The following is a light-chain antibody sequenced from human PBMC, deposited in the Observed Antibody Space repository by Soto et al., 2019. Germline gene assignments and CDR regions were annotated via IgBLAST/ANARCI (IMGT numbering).Light chain of an antibody. V-gene: IGKV3-20*01. CDR1: QGISSTY. CDR2: GTS. Sequence: EIVLTQSPATLSLSPGERATLSCRASQGISSTYLAWYQLKPGQAPRLLIHGTSRRVTGIPDRFSGSGSGTDFTLTISRLEPEDFAVYYCQHYGGSPPRFTFGPGTRWIS. J-gene: IGKJ3*01. CDR3: QHYGGSPPRFT.